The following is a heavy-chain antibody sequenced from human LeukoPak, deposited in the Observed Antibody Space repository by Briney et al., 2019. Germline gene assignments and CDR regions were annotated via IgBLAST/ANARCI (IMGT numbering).Heavy chain of an antibody. J-gene: IGHJ4*02. CDR2: ISWDGGST. CDR1: GFTFDGYT. D-gene: IGHD2-8*01. CDR3: ARDINDGYYFDY. Sequence: PGGSLRLSCAASGFTFDGYTMHWVRQAPGKGLEWVSLISWDGGSTYYADSVKGRFTISRDNSKNSLYLQMNSLRTEDTALYYCARDINDGYYFDYWGQGTLVTVSS. V-gene: IGHV3-43*01.